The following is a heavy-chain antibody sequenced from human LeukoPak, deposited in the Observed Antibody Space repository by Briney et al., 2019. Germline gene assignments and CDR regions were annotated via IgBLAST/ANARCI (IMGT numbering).Heavy chain of an antibody. V-gene: IGHV4-30-4*08. CDR1: GGSINSGDYY. CDR3: AEMVRGVIIRGYFQH. Sequence: PSETLSLTCTVSGGSINSGDYYWSWIRQPPGKGLEWIGYIYYSGSTYYNPSLKSRVTISVDTSKNQFSLKLSSVTAADTAVYYCAEMVRGVIIRGYFQHWGQGTLVIVSS. CDR2: IYYSGST. D-gene: IGHD3-10*01. J-gene: IGHJ1*01.